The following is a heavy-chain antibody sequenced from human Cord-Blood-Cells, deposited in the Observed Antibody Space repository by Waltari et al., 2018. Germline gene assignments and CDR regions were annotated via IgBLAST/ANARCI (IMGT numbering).Heavy chain of an antibody. CDR3: ARHSGYDFRMDAFDI. V-gene: IGHV3-30-3*01. Sequence: QVQLVESGGGVVQPGRSLRLSCAASGFTFSSYAMHWVRQAPGKGLEWVAVISYDGSNKYYADSVKGRFTISRENSKNTLYLQMNSLRAEDTAVYYCARHSGYDFRMDAFDIWGQGTMVTVSS. CDR1: GFTFSSYA. J-gene: IGHJ3*02. CDR2: ISYDGSNK. D-gene: IGHD5-12*01.